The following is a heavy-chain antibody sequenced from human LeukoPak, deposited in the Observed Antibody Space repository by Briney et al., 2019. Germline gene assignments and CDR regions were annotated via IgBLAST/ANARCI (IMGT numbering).Heavy chain of an antibody. CDR3: ARDRVDYYGSGSYPT. Sequence: SETLSLTCTVSHYSISSGYHWGWIRQPPGKGLEWIGNIYRSGSTYYNPSLKSRVTISVDTSKNQFSLKLSSVTAADTAVYYCARDRVDYYGSGSYPTWGQGTLVTVSS. CDR1: HYSISSGYH. J-gene: IGHJ4*02. D-gene: IGHD3-10*01. V-gene: IGHV4-38-2*02. CDR2: IYRSGST.